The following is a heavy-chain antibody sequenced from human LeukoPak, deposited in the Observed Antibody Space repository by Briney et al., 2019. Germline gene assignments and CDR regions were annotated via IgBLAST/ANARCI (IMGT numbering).Heavy chain of an antibody. CDR3: ARSGGFWSGYPLDAFDI. V-gene: IGHV4-30-2*01. J-gene: IGHJ3*02. Sequence: SGTLSLTCAVSGGSISSGGYYWSWIRQPPGKGLEWIGYIYHSGSTYYNPSLKSRVTISVDRSKNQFSLKLSSVTAADTAVYYCARSGGFWSGYPLDAFDIWGQGTMVTVSS. CDR1: GGSISSGGYY. CDR2: IYHSGST. D-gene: IGHD3-3*01.